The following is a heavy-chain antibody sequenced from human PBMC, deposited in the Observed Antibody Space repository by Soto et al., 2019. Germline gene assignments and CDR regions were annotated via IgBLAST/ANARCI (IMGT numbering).Heavy chain of an antibody. J-gene: IGHJ5*02. D-gene: IGHD3-16*01. CDR1: GYTFTSYY. CDR2: INPSGGST. V-gene: IGHV1-46*03. CDR3: ARDPSDYIWGSSWGRFDP. Sequence: ASVKVSFKASGYTFTSYYMHWVRQAPGQGLEWMGIINPSGGSTSYAQKFQGRVTMTRDTSTSTVYMELSSLRSEDTAVYYCARDPSDYIWGSSWGRFDPWGQGTLVTVSS.